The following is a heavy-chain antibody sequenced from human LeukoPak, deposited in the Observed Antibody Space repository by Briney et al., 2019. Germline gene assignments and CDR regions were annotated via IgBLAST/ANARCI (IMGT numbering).Heavy chain of an antibody. Sequence: SVKVSCKASGGTFSSYTISWVRQAPGQGLEWMGRIIPILGIANYAQKFQGRVTITADKSTSTAYMELSSLRSEDTAVYYCARSGVNYYYDSSGLLYWGQGTLVTVS. D-gene: IGHD3-22*01. CDR2: IIPILGIA. V-gene: IGHV1-69*02. CDR3: ARSGVNYYYDSSGLLY. CDR1: GGTFSSYT. J-gene: IGHJ4*02.